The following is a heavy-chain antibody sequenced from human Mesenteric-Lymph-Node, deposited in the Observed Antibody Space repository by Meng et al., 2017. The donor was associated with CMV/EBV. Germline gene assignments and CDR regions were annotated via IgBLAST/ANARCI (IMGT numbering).Heavy chain of an antibody. CDR1: CLSGYY. CDR2: INHRGST. V-gene: IGHV4-34*01. CDR3: ARVFYDSRGYYSKPFDY. D-gene: IGHD3-22*01. J-gene: IGHJ4*02. Sequence: CLSGYYGCWIHQVTGKGLACSGEINHRGSTNSNPSLKSRVTMSVDTSKNQFSLKLTSVAVADTAVYYCARVFYDSRGYYSKPFDYWGQGTLVTVSS.